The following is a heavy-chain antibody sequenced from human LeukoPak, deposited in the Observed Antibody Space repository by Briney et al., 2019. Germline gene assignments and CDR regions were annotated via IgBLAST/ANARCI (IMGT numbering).Heavy chain of an antibody. Sequence: GGSLRLSCAASGFTFSSYWMAWVRQVPGQGPEWVANIKQDESEKYYVDSVKGRFTISRDNAKNSLFLQMNSLRVEDTAVYYCARYALGSLDYWGQGTLVTVSS. CDR1: GFTFSSYW. CDR3: ARYALGSLDY. CDR2: IKQDESEK. D-gene: IGHD2-2*01. V-gene: IGHV3-7*01. J-gene: IGHJ4*02.